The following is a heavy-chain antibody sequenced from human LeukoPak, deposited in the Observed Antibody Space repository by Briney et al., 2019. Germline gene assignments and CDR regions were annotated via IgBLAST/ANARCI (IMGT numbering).Heavy chain of an antibody. CDR1: GGSFSGYY. CDR2: INHSGST. V-gene: IGHV4-34*01. J-gene: IGHJ6*03. CDR3: ARKTHVYYYYYMDV. Sequence: SETLSLTCAVYGGSFSGYYWSWIRQPPGKGLEWIGEINHSGSTNYNPSLKSRVTISVDTSKNQFSLKLSSVAAADTAVYYCARKTHVYYYYYMDVWGKGTTVTVS.